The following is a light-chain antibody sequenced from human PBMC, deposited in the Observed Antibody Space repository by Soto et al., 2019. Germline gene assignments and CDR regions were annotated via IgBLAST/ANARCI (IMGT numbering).Light chain of an antibody. Sequence: QSVLTQPPSASGTPGQRVTISCSGSSSNIGSNTVNWYQQLPGTAPKLLIYSNNQRPSGVPDRFSGSKSGTSASLAISGLQSEDEADYYCAAWDDSRNVVFGTGTKLTVL. J-gene: IGLJ1*01. CDR2: SNN. CDR1: SSNIGSNT. CDR3: AAWDDSRNVV. V-gene: IGLV1-44*01.